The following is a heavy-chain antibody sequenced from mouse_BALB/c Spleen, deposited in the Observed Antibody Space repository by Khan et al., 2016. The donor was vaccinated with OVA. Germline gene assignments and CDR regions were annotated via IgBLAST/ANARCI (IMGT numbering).Heavy chain of an antibody. D-gene: IGHD1-1*01. CDR3: ARSYGRWDMDY. J-gene: IGHJ4*01. CDR2: ITYSGNT. V-gene: IGHV3-8*02. Sequence: VQLKQSGPSLVKPSQTLSLTCSVTGDSITSGFWNWIRQFPGNKFEYMGYITYSGNTYYNPSLNSRISITPDTSTSQSYLQLNYVTTEDTATYYCARSYGRWDMDYWGQGTTVTVSS. CDR1: GDSITSGF.